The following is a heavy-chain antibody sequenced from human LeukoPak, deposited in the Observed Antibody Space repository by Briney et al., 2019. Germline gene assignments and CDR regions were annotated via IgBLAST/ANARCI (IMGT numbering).Heavy chain of an antibody. CDR1: GFTASSNY. CDR3: AREAKEGGYSYGYVDY. Sequence: TGGSLRLSCAASGFTASSNYMSWVRQAPGKGLEWVSVIYSGGSTYYADSVKGRFTISRDNSKNTLYLQMNSLRAEDTAVYYCAREAKEGGYSYGYVDYWGQGTLVTVSS. CDR2: IYSGGST. D-gene: IGHD5-18*01. J-gene: IGHJ4*02. V-gene: IGHV3-53*01.